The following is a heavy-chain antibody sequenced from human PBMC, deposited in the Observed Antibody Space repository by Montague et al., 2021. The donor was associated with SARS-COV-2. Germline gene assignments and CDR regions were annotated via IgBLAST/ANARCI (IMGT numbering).Heavy chain of an antibody. CDR1: GFTFSSST. Sequence: SLRLSCAASGFTFSSSTMHWVRQAPGKGLEWVAVISYDGFNKYYADSVKGRFTISRDNSKNTLYLQINSLRAEDTAVYYCARDPLWLRRLYYYYYMDVWGTGTPVTVSS. D-gene: IGHD5-18*01. J-gene: IGHJ6*03. CDR2: ISYDGFNK. V-gene: IGHV3-30-3*01. CDR3: ARDPLWLRRLYYYYYMDV.